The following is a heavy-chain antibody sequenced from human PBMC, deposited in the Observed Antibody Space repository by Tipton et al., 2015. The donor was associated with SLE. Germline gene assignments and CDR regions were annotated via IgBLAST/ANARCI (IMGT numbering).Heavy chain of an antibody. V-gene: IGHV3-74*01. Sequence: GSLRLSCAASGFTFSSYWMHWVRQAPGKGLVWVSRINSDGSSTSYADSVKGRFTISRDNAKNSLYLQLNSLRAEDTAVYYCARDPGDWGYDYWGQGTLVTVSS. CDR1: GFTFSSYW. D-gene: IGHD7-27*01. CDR3: ARDPGDWGYDY. CDR2: INSDGSST. J-gene: IGHJ4*02.